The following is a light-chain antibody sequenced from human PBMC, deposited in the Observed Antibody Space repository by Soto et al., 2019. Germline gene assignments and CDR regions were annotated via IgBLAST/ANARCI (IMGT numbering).Light chain of an antibody. Sequence: DVQLIQSPSTLSASIGDRVTITCRVSQPIRDWVAWYQQKPGKAPKLLIYDATSSDSGVPSRFSGSGSETEFTLTISRLQPGDFATYYCQQYDSYSNTFGPGTRVEL. J-gene: IGKJ1*01. V-gene: IGKV1-5*01. CDR2: DAT. CDR1: QPIRDW. CDR3: QQYDSYSNT.